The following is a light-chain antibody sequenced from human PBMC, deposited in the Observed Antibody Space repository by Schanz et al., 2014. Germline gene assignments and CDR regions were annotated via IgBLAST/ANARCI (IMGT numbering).Light chain of an antibody. CDR2: GAS. CDR3: LQNNTWPFT. Sequence: EIVMTQSPATLSLSPGETATLSCRASQSVSSNLAWYQQKPGQAPRLLIFGASSRATGIPDRFSGSGSGTDFTLTISSLQSEDFAVYYCLQNNTWPFTFGQGTRLE. V-gene: IGKV3D-15*01. J-gene: IGKJ5*01. CDR1: QSVSSN.